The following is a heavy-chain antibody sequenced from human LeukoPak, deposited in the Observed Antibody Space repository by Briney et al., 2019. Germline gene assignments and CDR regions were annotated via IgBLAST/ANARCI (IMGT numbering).Heavy chain of an antibody. D-gene: IGHD2-21*01. Sequence: SQTLSLTCTVSGGSISSYYWSWIRQPPGKGLEWIGYIYYTGSTNYSPSTNYSPSLKGRVTISVDTSKNQFSLKLTSVTAADTAVYYCTRGARVFPDYYYYMDVWGTGTTVTVSS. CDR1: GGSISSYY. J-gene: IGHJ6*03. CDR2: IYYTGSTNYSPST. CDR3: TRGARVFPDYYYYMDV. V-gene: IGHV4-59*01.